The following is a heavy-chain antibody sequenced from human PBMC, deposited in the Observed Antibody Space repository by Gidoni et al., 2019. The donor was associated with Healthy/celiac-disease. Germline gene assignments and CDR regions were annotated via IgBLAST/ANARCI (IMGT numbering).Heavy chain of an antibody. D-gene: IGHD3-22*01. CDR1: GFTFSSYS. CDR2: ISSSSSYI. J-gene: IGHJ6*04. CDR3: ARGLGGSYYDSSGSPMDV. Sequence: EVQLVESGGGLVKPGGSLRLSCAASGFTFSSYSMNWVRQAPGKGLEWVSSISSSSSYIYYADSVKGRFTISRDNAKNSLYLQMNSLRAEDTAVYYCARGLGGSYYDSSGSPMDVWGKGTTVTVSS. V-gene: IGHV3-21*01.